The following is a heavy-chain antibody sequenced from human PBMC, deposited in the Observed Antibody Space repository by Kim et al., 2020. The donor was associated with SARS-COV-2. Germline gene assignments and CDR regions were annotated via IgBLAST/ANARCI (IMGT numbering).Heavy chain of an antibody. V-gene: IGHV3-74*01. CDR2: ANNDGRST. CDR1: GFTFSSYW. CDR3: ARGPQGTYDY. J-gene: IGHJ4*01. Sequence: GGSLRLSCTASGFTFSSYWMHWVRQAPGEGPVWVARANNDGRSTSYADSVRGRFTISRDNSKNTLDLQMNSLRAEDTAVYYCARGPQGTYDYWGHGTLV.